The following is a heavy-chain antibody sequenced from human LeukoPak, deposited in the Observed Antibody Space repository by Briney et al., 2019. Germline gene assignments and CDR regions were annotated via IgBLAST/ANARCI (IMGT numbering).Heavy chain of an antibody. J-gene: IGHJ6*03. CDR3: ARVLGAYYYMDV. CDR2: ISSSSSTI. V-gene: IGHV3-48*01. CDR1: GFTFSSYS. D-gene: IGHD3-16*01. Sequence: GGSLRLSCAASGFTFSSYSMNWVRQAPGKGLEWVSYISSSSSTIYYADSVKGRFTISRDKAKNSLYLQMNSLRAEDTAVYYCARVLGAYYYMDVWGKGTTVTIPS.